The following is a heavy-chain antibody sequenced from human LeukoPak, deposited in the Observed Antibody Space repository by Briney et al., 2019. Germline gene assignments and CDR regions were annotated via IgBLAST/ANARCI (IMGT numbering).Heavy chain of an antibody. D-gene: IGHD4-11*01. CDR2: ISGSSFTI. Sequence: HPGGSLRLSCAVSGFTLSNYSMNWVRQAPGKGLEWISYISGSSFTIHYADSVKGRFTISRDNAKNSLYLQMNSLRAEDTAVYYCARGVPKTSYYYYYMDVWGKGTTVTVSS. J-gene: IGHJ6*03. V-gene: IGHV3-48*01. CDR1: GFTLSNYS. CDR3: ARGVPKTSYYYYYMDV.